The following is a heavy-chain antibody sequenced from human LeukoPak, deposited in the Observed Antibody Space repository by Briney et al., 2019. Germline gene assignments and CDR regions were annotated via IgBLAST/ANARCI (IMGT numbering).Heavy chain of an antibody. J-gene: IGHJ5*02. D-gene: IGHD2-8*01. CDR1: GGSISSSNYY. Sequence: SETLSLTCTVSGGSISSSNYYWGWIRQPPGKGLEWIGSIYYSGSTYYNPSLKSRVIVSLDTSKNQFSLKLTSVTAADTAVYYCARDTGQYAPGSPGFTRFDPWGQGTLVTVSS. CDR2: IYYSGST. V-gene: IGHV4-39*07. CDR3: ARDTGQYAPGSPGFTRFDP.